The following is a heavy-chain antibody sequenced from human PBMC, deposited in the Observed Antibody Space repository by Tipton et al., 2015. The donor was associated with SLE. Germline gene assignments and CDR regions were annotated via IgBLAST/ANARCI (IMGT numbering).Heavy chain of an antibody. CDR3: ARRVAAAGRTEWFDP. V-gene: IGHV4-31*02. J-gene: IGHJ5*02. CDR1: GGSLTSGGNY. D-gene: IGHD6-13*01. CDR2: IGYSGTT. Sequence: LRLSCTVSGGSLTSGGNYWSWIRQHPGKGLEWIGYIGYSGTTYYNPSLKSRVTISADMSKNQFSLKVTSVTAADTAVYYCARRVAAAGRTEWFDPWGQGTLVTVSS.